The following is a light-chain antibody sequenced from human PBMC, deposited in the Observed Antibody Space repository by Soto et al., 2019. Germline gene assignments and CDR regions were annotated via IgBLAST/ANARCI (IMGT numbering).Light chain of an antibody. CDR1: SSDVGSYNL. CDR3: SSSAGIYHYLV. J-gene: IGLJ3*02. Sequence: QSVLTQPASVSGSPGQSITISCTGTSSDVGSYNLVSWYQQHPGKAPKLMIYEGSKRPSGVSNRFSGSKSGNTASLTISGLQAEDEADYYCSSSAGIYHYLVFGGGTKVTVL. V-gene: IGLV2-23*01. CDR2: EGS.